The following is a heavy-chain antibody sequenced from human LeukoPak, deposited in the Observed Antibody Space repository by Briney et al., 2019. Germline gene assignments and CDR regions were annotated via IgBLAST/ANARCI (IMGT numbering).Heavy chain of an antibody. J-gene: IGHJ3*02. CDR2: IYYSGST. D-gene: IGHD1-14*01. Sequence: PSETLSLTCAVSGGSISSYYWSWIRQPPGKGLEGIGYIYYSGSTNYNPSLKSRVTISVDTSKNQFSLKLSSVTAADTAVYYCAAPGGAENAFAIWGQGKMVTVSS. CDR3: AAPGGAENAFAI. CDR1: GGSISSYY. V-gene: IGHV4-59*01.